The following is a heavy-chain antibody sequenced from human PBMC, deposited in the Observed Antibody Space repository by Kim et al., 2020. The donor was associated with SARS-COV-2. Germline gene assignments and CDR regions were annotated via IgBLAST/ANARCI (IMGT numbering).Heavy chain of an antibody. D-gene: IGHD3-22*01. J-gene: IGHJ4*02. CDR1: GFTFSSYA. CDR2: ISGSGGST. V-gene: IGHV3-23*01. CDR3: EKVVGAHYYDSSGYLPDY. Sequence: GGSLRLSCAASGFTFSSYAMSWVRQAPGKGLEWVSAISGSGGSTYYADSVKGRFTISRDNSKNTLYLQMNSLRAEDTAVYYCEKVVGAHYYDSSGYLPDYWGPGALVTVSS.